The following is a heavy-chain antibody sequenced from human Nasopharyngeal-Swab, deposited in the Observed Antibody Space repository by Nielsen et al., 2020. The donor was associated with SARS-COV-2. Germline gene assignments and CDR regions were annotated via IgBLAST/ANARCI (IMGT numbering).Heavy chain of an antibody. J-gene: IGHJ5*02. D-gene: IGHD3/OR15-3a*01. CDR1: GYTFSSND. Sequence: ASVKVSCKSSGYTFSSNDINWVRQATGQGLAWMGWMNPKSGDVGYAQKFQGRVIMTRNTSTTTAYMELRSLRHEDTAVYYCARGAFGLGHSWFDPWGQGTLVTVSS. CDR2: MNPKSGDV. V-gene: IGHV1-8*02. CDR3: ARGAFGLGHSWFDP.